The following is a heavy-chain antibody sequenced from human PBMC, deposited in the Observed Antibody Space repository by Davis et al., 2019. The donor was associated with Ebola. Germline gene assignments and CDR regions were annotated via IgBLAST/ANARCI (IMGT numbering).Heavy chain of an antibody. CDR1: GDSISGTGYY. J-gene: IGHJ4*02. D-gene: IGHD2-2*01. CDR3: AREGHCPSNSCPFEY. Sequence: PSETLSLTCTVSGDSISGTGYYWNWIRQYPGKGLEWIGYVSYSGSTYYNPSLKSRLSISVDPSKREVSLNLRSVTAAETAVYYCAREGHCPSNSCPFEYWGQGALVTVSS. V-gene: IGHV4-31*03. CDR2: VSYSGST.